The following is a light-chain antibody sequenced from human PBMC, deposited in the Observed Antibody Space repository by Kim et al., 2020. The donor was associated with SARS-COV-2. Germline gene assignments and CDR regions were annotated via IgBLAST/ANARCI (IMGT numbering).Light chain of an antibody. CDR1: QSISSY. CDR2: DAS. Sequence: LSPGERATLSCRASQSISSYLAWYQQRPGQAPRLIIYDASNRATGIPARFSGTGSGTDFTLTISSLEPEDFAVYYCQQRSNWPVYTFGQGTKLEI. V-gene: IGKV3-11*01. J-gene: IGKJ2*01. CDR3: QQRSNWPVYT.